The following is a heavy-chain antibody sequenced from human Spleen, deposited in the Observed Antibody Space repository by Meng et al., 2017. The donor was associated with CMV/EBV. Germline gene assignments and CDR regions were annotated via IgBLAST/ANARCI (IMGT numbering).Heavy chain of an antibody. CDR2: ISSSSSYI. Sequence: GGSLRLSCAASGFTFSAFGLNWVRQAPGKGLEWVSSISSSSSYIYYADSVKGRFTISRDNAKNSLYLQMNSLRAEDTAVYYCAKVSRGFGDYYFDYWGQGTLVTVSS. V-gene: IGHV3-21*01. CDR3: AKVSRGFGDYYFDY. J-gene: IGHJ4*02. D-gene: IGHD3-10*01. CDR1: GFTFSAFG.